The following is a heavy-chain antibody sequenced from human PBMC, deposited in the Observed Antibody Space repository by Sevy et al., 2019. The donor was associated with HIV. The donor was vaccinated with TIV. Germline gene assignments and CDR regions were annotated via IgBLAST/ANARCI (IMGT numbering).Heavy chain of an antibody. V-gene: IGHV1-69*06. CDR2: IIPLFGSA. Sequence: ASVKVSCKASGGTFSSYAVTWVRQAPGQGLEWMGGIIPLFGSANYAQNFQGRVTITADKSASTAYMELSSLRSEDTAVYYCATGGSAAGAYYFDYWGQGTLVTVSS. J-gene: IGHJ4*02. CDR3: ATGGSAAGAYYFDY. D-gene: IGHD6-13*01. CDR1: GGTFSSYA.